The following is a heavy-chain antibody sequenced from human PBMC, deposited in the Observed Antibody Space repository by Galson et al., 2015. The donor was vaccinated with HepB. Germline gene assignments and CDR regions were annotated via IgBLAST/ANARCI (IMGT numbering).Heavy chain of an antibody. CDR1: GFTFSSYG. CDR3: ARAARWGITAFDI. Sequence: SLRLSCAASGFTFSSYGMHWVRQAPGKGLEWVAVIWYDGSNKYYADSVKGRFTISRDNSKNTLYLQMNSLRAEDTAVYYCARAARWGITAFDIWGQGTMVTVSS. D-gene: IGHD3-10*01. V-gene: IGHV3-33*01. J-gene: IGHJ3*02. CDR2: IWYDGSNK.